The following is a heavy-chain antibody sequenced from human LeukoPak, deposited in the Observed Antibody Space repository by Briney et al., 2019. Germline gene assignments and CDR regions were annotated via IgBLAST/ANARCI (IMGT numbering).Heavy chain of an antibody. J-gene: IGHJ4*02. CDR1: GFTFSRSA. CDR2: ISGSGSNT. Sequence: GGSLRLSCAASGFTFSRSAMSWVRQAPGKGLEWVSAISGSGSNTYYADSVKGRFTISRDNSKNTLYLQMNSLRAEDTAVYYCANGYSSGSFGFDYWGQGTLVTVSS. V-gene: IGHV3-23*01. CDR3: ANGYSSGSFGFDY. D-gene: IGHD6-19*01.